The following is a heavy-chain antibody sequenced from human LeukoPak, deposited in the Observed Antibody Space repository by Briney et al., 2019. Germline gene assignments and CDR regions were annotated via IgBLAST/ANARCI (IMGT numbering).Heavy chain of an antibody. Sequence: PGGSLRLSCAASGFTFSSYGMHWVRQAPGKGLEWVAVISYDGSNKYYADSVKGRFTISRDNSKNTLYLQMNSPRAEDTAVYYCAKDSPYCSGGSCYSGFDPWGQGTLVTVSS. V-gene: IGHV3-30*18. D-gene: IGHD2-15*01. CDR2: ISYDGSNK. CDR1: GFTFSSYG. CDR3: AKDSPYCSGGSCYSGFDP. J-gene: IGHJ5*02.